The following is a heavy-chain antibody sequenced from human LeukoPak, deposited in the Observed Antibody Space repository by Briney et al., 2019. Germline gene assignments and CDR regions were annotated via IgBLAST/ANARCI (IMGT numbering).Heavy chain of an antibody. D-gene: IGHD5-12*01. CDR1: GFTFSSYS. CDR2: ISSSSYI. CDR3: AREAYGGYDLLGY. Sequence: GGSLRLSCAASGFTFSSYSMNWVRQAPGKGLEWVSSISSSSYIYYADSVKGRFTVSRDNAKNSLYLQMNSLRAEDTAVYYCAREAYGGYDLLGYWGQGTLVTVSS. J-gene: IGHJ4*02. V-gene: IGHV3-21*01.